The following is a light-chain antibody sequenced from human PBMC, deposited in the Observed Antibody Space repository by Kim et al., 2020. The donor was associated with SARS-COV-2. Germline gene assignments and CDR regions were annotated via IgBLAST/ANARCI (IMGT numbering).Light chain of an antibody. V-gene: IGLV3-21*04. Sequence: APGKAARMTCGGDNIGGNTVHWYQQKPGQAPVLVISHDDDRPSGTPERFSGSHSGNTATLTVSRVEAGDEADYYCQVWDGRIDKYVFGTGTKVTVL. CDR2: HDD. CDR1: NIGGNT. J-gene: IGLJ1*01. CDR3: QVWDGRIDKYV.